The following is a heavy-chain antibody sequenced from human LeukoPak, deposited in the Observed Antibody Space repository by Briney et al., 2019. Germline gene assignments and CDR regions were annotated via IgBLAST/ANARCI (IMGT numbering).Heavy chain of an antibody. J-gene: IGHJ6*03. CDR2: IGSRSSTI. D-gene: IGHD6-6*01. CDR1: GFTFSSYS. Sequence: PGGSLRLSCAASGFTFSSYSMDWVRQAPGKGLEWVSYIGSRSSTIYYADSVKGRFTISRDNAKNSLYVQMNSLRAEDTAVYYCAREDSSSSGVGYYYYMDVWGKGTTVTVSS. CDR3: AREDSSSSGVGYYYYMDV. V-gene: IGHV3-48*01.